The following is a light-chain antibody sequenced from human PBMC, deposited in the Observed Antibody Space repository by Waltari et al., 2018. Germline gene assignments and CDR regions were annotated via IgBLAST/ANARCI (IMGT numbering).Light chain of an antibody. CDR1: RRDGGGDNY. J-gene: IGLJ3*02. V-gene: IGLV2-14*01. Sequence: QSALTQPASVSGSPGQSITISCTGTRRDGGGDNYVSWYQQHPGKAPKLMIYEVSNRPSGVSKRFSGSNSGNTASLTISGLQAEDEADYYCSSYRSSSTRWVFGGGTKLTVL. CDR3: SSYRSSSTRWV. CDR2: EVS.